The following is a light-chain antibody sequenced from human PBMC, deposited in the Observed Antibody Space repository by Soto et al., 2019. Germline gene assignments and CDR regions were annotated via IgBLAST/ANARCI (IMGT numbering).Light chain of an antibody. V-gene: IGKV3-15*01. Sequence: EIVMTQSPATLSVSPGERATLSCRASQSVSSKLAWYQQKPGQAPRLLIYGASTRATGVPARFSGSGSGTEFTHTISSLQSEDFALYYCQQYYTWPPLTFGGGTKVEIK. CDR3: QQYYTWPPLT. CDR1: QSVSSK. CDR2: GAS. J-gene: IGKJ4*01.